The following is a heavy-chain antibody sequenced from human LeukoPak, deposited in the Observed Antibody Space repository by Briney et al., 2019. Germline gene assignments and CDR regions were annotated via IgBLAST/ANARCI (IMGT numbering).Heavy chain of an antibody. V-gene: IGHV3-48*03. CDR3: ARENIFDF. CDR2: IDSSATGI. J-gene: IGHJ4*01. CDR1: GFTLSSYE. D-gene: IGHD2/OR15-2a*01. Sequence: GGSLRLSCAASGFTLSSYEMNWFRQAPGKGLEWVAYIDSSATGIHYADSVKGRFAISRDNSRNTVYLQMNSLRVADTALYFCARENIFDFWGQGTLVTVSS.